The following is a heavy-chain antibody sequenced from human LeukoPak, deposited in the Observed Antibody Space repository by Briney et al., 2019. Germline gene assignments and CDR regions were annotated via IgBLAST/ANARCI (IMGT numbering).Heavy chain of an antibody. CDR1: GFTFSSYW. CDR2: INSDGSST. D-gene: IGHD4-17*01. J-gene: IGHJ4*02. CDR3: AKGPYFDYGDPFDY. Sequence: GGSLRLSCAASGFTFSSYWMHWVRQAPGKGLVWVSRINSDGSSTSYADSVKGRFTISRDNSKNTLYLQMNSLRAEDTAVYYCAKGPYFDYGDPFDYWGQGTLVTVSS. V-gene: IGHV3-74*01.